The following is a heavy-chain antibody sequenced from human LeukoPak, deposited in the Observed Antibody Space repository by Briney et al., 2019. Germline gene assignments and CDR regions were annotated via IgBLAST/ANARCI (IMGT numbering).Heavy chain of an antibody. CDR2: IYYSGST. D-gene: IGHD3-10*01. CDR1: GGSISSSSYY. V-gene: IGHV4-39*07. Sequence: SETLSLTCTVSGGSISSSSYYWGWIRQPPGKGLEWIGSIYYSGSTYYNPSLKSRVTISVDTSKNQFSLKLSSVTAADPAVYYCAREVGGFGEYGNWFDPWGQGTLVTVSS. CDR3: AREVGGFGEYGNWFDP. J-gene: IGHJ5*02.